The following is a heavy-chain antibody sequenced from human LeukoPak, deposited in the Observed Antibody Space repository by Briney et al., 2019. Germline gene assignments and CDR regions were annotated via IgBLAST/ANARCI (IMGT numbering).Heavy chain of an antibody. CDR2: ISWNSGSI. CDR1: GFTFDDYA. CDR3: AKYNRGLFDP. V-gene: IGHV3-9*01. Sequence: GGSLRLSCAASGFTFDDYAMHWVRQAPGKGLEWVSGISWNSGSIGYADSVKGRFTISRDNAKNSLYLQMNSLRAEDTALYYSAKYNRGLFDPWGQGTLVTVSS. J-gene: IGHJ5*02.